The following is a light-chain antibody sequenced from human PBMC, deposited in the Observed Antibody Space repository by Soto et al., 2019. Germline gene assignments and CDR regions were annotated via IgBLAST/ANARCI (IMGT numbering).Light chain of an antibody. CDR2: DVS. CDR3: SSYISSSIPVV. J-gene: IGLJ2*01. Sequence: QSVLTQPASVSGSPGQSITISCTGTSSDVGGYNYVSWYQQHPGKAPKLMIYDVSNRPSGVSNRFSGSKSGNTASLTISGLQAEDEADYYCSSYISSSIPVVFGGGTKVTVL. V-gene: IGLV2-14*01. CDR1: SSDVGGYNY.